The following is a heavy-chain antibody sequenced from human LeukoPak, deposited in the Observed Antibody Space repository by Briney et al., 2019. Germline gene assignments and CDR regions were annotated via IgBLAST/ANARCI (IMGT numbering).Heavy chain of an antibody. CDR2: IIPILGIA. D-gene: IGHD2-15*01. Sequence: SVKVSCKASGGTFSSYAISWVRQATGQGLEWMGRIIPILGIANYAQKFQGRVTITADKSTSTAYMELSSLRSEDTAVYYCARSTCSGGSCYSISVWFDPWGQGTLVTVSS. J-gene: IGHJ5*02. CDR1: GGTFSSYA. CDR3: ARSTCSGGSCYSISVWFDP. V-gene: IGHV1-69*04.